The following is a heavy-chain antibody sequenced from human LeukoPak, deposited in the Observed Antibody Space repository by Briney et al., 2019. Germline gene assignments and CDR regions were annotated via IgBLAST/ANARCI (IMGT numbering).Heavy chain of an antibody. D-gene: IGHD6-13*01. Sequence: PGRSLRLSCAASGFTFSNYGMHWVRQAPGKGLEWVALISYDGSNKYFADSVKGRFTISRDNSKNTLYLQMHSLRAEDTAVYYCAKDNVAAAGRYFDYWGRGTLVTVSS. J-gene: IGHJ4*02. V-gene: IGHV3-30*18. CDR2: ISYDGSNK. CDR1: GFTFSNYG. CDR3: AKDNVAAAGRYFDY.